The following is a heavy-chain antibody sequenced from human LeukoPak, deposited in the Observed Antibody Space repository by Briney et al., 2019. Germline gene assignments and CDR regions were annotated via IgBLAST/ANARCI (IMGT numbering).Heavy chain of an antibody. CDR2: IKQDGSEK. CDR3: ARDVGANTNDY. V-gene: IGHV3-7*01. CDR1: GFTFSNYW. J-gene: IGHJ4*02. Sequence: GSLRLSCAASGFTFSNYWMSWVRQAPGKGLEWVANIKQDGSEKYYVDSVKGRFTISRDNAKNSLYLQMHSLRVDDTAVYYCARDVGANTNDYWGQGTLVTVSS. D-gene: IGHD1-26*01.